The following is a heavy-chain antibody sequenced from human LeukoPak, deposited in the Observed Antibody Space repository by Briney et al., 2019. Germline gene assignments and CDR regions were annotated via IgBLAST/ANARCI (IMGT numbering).Heavy chain of an antibody. CDR2: IYYSGST. J-gene: IGHJ4*02. CDR3: ARRGSSNHDY. CDR1: GGSISSSSYY. D-gene: IGHD6-13*01. V-gene: IGHV4-39*01. Sequence: PSETLSLTCTVSGGSISSSSYYWGWIRQPPGKGLEWIGSIYYSGSTYYNPSLKSRVTISVDTSKNQFSLKLSSVTAADTAVYYRARRGSSNHDYWGQGTLVTVSS.